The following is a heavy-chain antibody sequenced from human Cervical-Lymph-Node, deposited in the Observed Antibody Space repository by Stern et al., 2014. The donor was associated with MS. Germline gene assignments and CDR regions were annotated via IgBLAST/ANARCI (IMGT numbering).Heavy chain of an antibody. CDR2: IDPSISYI. CDR1: GYTFTEPW. V-gene: IGHV5-10-1*03. J-gene: IGHJ5*02. CDR3: ARRSDCPSPRCNVHWFDP. Sequence: VQLVESGGEVKKPGESLTISCKSSGYTFTEPWITLVRLIPGQGLEWLGTIDPSISYINYNASFQGHGSFSVDKTSGTAYLHWNSLKAADTAIYYGARRSDCPSPRCNVHWFDPWGQGNLVTVSS. D-gene: IGHD2-2*01.